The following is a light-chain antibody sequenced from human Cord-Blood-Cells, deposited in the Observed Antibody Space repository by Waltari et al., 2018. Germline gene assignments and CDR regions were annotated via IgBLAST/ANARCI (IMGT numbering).Light chain of an antibody. CDR1: SSDVGGYNY. V-gene: IGLV2-11*01. CDR2: DVS. CDR3: CSYAGSYTYV. J-gene: IGLJ1*01. Sequence: QSALTQPRSVYGSPGQSVTISCTGTSSDVGGYNYVSWYKQHPGKAPKLMIYDVSKLLSGVPVRFSGSKSVNTASLTISGLQAEDEADYYCCSYAGSYTYVFGTGTKVTVL.